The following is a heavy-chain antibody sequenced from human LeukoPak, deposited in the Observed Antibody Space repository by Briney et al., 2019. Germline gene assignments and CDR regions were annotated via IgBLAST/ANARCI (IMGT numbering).Heavy chain of an antibody. CDR2: IYSDGKT. V-gene: IGHV3-66*01. CDR1: GLSVSGNY. CDR3: TYGDYPLTY. J-gene: IGHJ4*02. Sequence: GGSLRLSCTASGLSVSGNYWHWVRQAPGKALEWVSIIYSDGKTLYTKSVEGRFTFSRDKSKNTFYLRMNSLRAEDTAVYFCTYGDYPLTYWGQGTLVTVSS. D-gene: IGHD4-17*01.